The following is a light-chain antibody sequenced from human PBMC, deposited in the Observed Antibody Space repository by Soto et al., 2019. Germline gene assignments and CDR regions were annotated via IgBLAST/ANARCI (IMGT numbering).Light chain of an antibody. Sequence: EIVLTPSPGTLSLSPGERATLSCRASQSVSSTYLAWYQQKPGQAPRLLIYGASSRATGIPDRFSGSGSGTDFPLTISRLEPEDFAVYYCQQYGSSPLTFGGGTKVDIK. CDR2: GAS. CDR3: QQYGSSPLT. J-gene: IGKJ4*01. V-gene: IGKV3-20*01. CDR1: QSVSSTY.